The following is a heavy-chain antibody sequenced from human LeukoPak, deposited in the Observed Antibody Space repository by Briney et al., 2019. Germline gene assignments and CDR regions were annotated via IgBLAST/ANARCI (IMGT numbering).Heavy chain of an antibody. J-gene: IGHJ4*02. CDR3: ARELTYYYDSSGYLDFDY. V-gene: IGHV1-18*01. Sequence: ASVKVSCKASGYTFTSYGISWVRQAPGQGLEWMGWISAYNGNTNYAQKFQGRVTITADKSTSTAYMELSSLRSEDTAVYYCARELTYYYDSSGYLDFDYWGQGTLVTVSS. D-gene: IGHD3-22*01. CDR1: GYTFTSYG. CDR2: ISAYNGNT.